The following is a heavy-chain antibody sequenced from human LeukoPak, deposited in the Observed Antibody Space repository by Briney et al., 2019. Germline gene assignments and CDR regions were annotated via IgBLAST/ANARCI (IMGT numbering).Heavy chain of an antibody. CDR3: AHSVDTAMGYGMDV. CDR2: IYYSGST. D-gene: IGHD5-18*01. V-gene: IGHV4-59*01. Sequence: NPSQTLSLTCTVSGGSISSYYWSWIRQPPGKGLEWIGYIYYSGSTNYNPSLKSRVTISVDTSKNQFSLKLSSVTAADTAVYYCAHSVDTAMGYGMDVWGQGTTVTVSS. J-gene: IGHJ6*02. CDR1: GGSISSYY.